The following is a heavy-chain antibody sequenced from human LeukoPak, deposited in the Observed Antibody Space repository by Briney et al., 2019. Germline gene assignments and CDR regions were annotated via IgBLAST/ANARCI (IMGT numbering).Heavy chain of an antibody. V-gene: IGHV1-46*01. CDR1: VITITSHW. CDR2: INPSGSGT. J-gene: IGHJ5*02. D-gene: IGHD2-15*01. Sequence: ASVRVSCKASVITITSHWMHWVRQAPGQGLEWMGVINPSGSGTVFAQKFQGRVSMTRDTSTSTVYMELSSLRSEDTAVYYCARDIVVAATFWFDPWGQGTLVTVSS. CDR3: ARDIVVAATFWFDP.